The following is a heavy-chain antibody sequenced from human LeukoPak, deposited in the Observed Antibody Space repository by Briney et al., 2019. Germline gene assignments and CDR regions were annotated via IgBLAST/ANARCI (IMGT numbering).Heavy chain of an antibody. V-gene: IGHV1-2*04. D-gene: IGHD2-15*01. J-gene: IGHJ4*02. CDR1: GYTFTGYY. CDR2: INPNSGGT. CDR3: ARVGDYCSGGSCYSLDY. Sequence: GASVKVSCKASGYTFTGYYMHWVRQAPGQGLEWMGWINPNSGGTNYAQKFQGWVTMTRDTSISTAYMELSRLRSDDTAVYYCARVGDYCSGGSCYSLDYWGQGTLVTVSS.